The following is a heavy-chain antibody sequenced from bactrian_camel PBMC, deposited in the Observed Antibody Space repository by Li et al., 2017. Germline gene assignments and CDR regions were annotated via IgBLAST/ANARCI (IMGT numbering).Heavy chain of an antibody. Sequence: QLVESGGGSVQTGGSLRLSCTAVGFNFDSSDKGWYRQAPGKRCELVAILNGDGTTHYEDAVKGRFAISLDKAKSTVYLQMNNVTADDTAMYYCAAKRTSYCAFVGGTWNGGFAAWGQGTQVTVS. D-gene: IGHD7*01. V-gene: IGHV3S53*01. CDR2: LNGDGTT. CDR3: AAKRTSYCAFVGGTWNGGFAA. J-gene: IGHJ6*01. CDR1: GFNFDSSD.